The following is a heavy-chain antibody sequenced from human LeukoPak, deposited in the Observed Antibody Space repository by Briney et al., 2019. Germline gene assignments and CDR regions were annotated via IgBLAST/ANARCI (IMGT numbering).Heavy chain of an antibody. V-gene: IGHV1-69*05. CDR3: ARDRPAILRYFDWLQKRDAFDI. J-gene: IGHJ3*02. CDR2: IIPIFGTA. Sequence: EASVKVSCKASGDTFSSYFISWVRQAPGQGLEWMGGIIPIFGTANYAQKFQGRVTMTRDTSASTAYMELSRLRSDDTAVYYCARDRPAILRYFDWLQKRDAFDIWGQGTMVTVSS. D-gene: IGHD3-9*01. CDR1: GDTFSSYF.